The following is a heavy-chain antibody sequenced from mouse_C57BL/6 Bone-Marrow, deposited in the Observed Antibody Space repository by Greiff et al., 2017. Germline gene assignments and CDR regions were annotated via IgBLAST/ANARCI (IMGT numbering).Heavy chain of an antibody. CDR1: GFTFSSYG. CDR2: ISSGGSYT. V-gene: IGHV5-6*02. CDR3: ARRGLYAMDY. J-gene: IGHJ4*01. Sequence: EVMLVESGGDLVKPGGSLKLSCAASGFTFSSYGMSWVRQTPDKRLEWVATISSGGSYTYYPDSVKGRFTLSRDNAKNTLYLQMSSLKSEDTAMYYCARRGLYAMDYWGQGTSVTVSS.